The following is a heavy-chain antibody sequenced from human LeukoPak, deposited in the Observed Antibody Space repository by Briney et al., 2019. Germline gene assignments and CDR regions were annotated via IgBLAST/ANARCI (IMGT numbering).Heavy chain of an antibody. D-gene: IGHD2-2*01. CDR1: GGSFSGYY. J-gene: IGHJ4*02. V-gene: IGHV4-34*01. CDR2: INHSGST. CDR3: ARLVEYQLPFDY. Sequence: PSETLSLTCAVYGGSFSGYYWSWIRQPPGKGLEWIGEINHSGSTNYNPSLKSRVTISVDTSKNQFSLKLSSVTAADTAVYYCARLVEYQLPFDYWGQGTLVTVSS.